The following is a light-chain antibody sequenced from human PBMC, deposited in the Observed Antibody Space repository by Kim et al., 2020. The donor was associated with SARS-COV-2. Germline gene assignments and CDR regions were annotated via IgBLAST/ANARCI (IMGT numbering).Light chain of an antibody. CDR1: NVGDNY. CDR3: QAWDSSTAVV. J-gene: IGLJ2*01. CDR2: QDS. Sequence: SYELTQPPSVSVSPGQTASITCSGDNVGDNYACWYQQKPGQSPVLVIYQDSKRPSGIPERFSGSNSGNTATLTISGTQAMDEADYYCQAWDSSTAVVFGGGTQLTVL. V-gene: IGLV3-1*01.